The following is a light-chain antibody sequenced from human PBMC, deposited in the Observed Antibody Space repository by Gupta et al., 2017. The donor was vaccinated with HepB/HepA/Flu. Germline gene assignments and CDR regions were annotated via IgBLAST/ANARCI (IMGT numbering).Light chain of an antibody. V-gene: IGLV3-19*01. Sequence: SSELTQAPAVSVALGQTVRITCQGGSLRSYYASWYQQKPGQAPVLVMYGKNNRPSGFPDRFSGSSSGNTASLTSTGAQAEDEADYYCNSRDSSGNHVVFGGGTKLTVL. CDR2: GKN. CDR1: SLRSYY. CDR3: NSRDSSGNHVV. J-gene: IGLJ2*01.